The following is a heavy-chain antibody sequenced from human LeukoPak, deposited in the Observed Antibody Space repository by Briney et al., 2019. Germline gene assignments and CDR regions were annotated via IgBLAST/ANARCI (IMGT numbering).Heavy chain of an antibody. CDR3: KTSPASPFDY. D-gene: IGHD2-15*01. CDR2: ITNNGGGT. CDR1: GFAFSSYG. J-gene: IGHJ4*02. V-gene: IGHV3-64D*06. Sequence: PGRSLRLSCAASGFAFSSYGMHWVRQAPGKGLDYVSAITNNGGGTYYADSVKGRFTISRDNSKNTLYLQMSSLRAEDTAVYYCKTSPASPFDYWGQGALVTVSS.